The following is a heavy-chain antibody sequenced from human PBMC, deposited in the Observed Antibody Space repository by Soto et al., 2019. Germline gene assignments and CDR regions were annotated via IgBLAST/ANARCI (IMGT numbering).Heavy chain of an antibody. CDR3: ASLYPEVVVGATHHWLDP. D-gene: IGHD2-15*01. CDR1: GGSISSRNW. V-gene: IGHV4-4*02. CDR2: IYHTGST. J-gene: IGHJ5*02. Sequence: SETLSLTCAVSGGSISSRNWWTWVRQPPGKGLEWIGQIYHTGSTNYNPSLQSRVTMSVDKSKNQFSLRLSSVTAADTAVYYCASLYPEVVVGATHHWLDPWGQGTLVTVSS.